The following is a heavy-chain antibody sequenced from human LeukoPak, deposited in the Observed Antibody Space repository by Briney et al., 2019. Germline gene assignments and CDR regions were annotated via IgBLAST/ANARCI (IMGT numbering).Heavy chain of an antibody. Sequence: SVKVSCKASGGTFSSYAISWVRQAPGQGLEWMGRIIPILGIANYAQKFQGRVTITADKSTSTAYMELSSLRSEDTAVYYCARGHRRSSWSDEGLDYWGQGTLVTVSS. J-gene: IGHJ4*02. CDR3: ARGHRRSSWSDEGLDY. CDR2: IIPILGIA. CDR1: GGTFSSYA. D-gene: IGHD1-1*01. V-gene: IGHV1-69*04.